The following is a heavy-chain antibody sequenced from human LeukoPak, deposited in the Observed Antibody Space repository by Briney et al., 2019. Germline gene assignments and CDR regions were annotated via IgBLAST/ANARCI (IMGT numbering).Heavy chain of an antibody. CDR3: ARRAGSGGALYYLDY. CDR2: IYPGDSDT. Sequence: GESLKISCKGSGYSFTSYWIGWVRQMPGKGLEWMGIIYPGDSDTRYSPSFQGQVTISADKPIRTAYLQWRTLKASDTAIYYCARRAGSGGALYYLDYWGQGTLVTVSS. V-gene: IGHV5-51*01. D-gene: IGHD2-15*01. CDR1: GYSFTSYW. J-gene: IGHJ4*02.